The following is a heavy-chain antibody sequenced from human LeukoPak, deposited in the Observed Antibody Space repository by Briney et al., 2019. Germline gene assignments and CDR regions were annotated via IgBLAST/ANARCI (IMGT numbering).Heavy chain of an antibody. CDR2: IYYSGST. D-gene: IGHD2-21*01. CDR1: GGSISSSSYY. Sequence: SETLSLTCTVSGGSISSSSYYWGWIRRPPGKGLEWIGSIYYSGSTYYNPSLKSRVTISVDTPKNQFSLKLSSVTAADTAVYYCARAHCGGDCYYYYYMDVWGKGTTVTVSS. CDR3: ARAHCGGDCYYYYYMDV. V-gene: IGHV4-39*01. J-gene: IGHJ6*03.